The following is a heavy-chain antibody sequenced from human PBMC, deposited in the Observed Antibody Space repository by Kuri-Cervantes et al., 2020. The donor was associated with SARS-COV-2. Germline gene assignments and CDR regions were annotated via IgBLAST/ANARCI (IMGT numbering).Heavy chain of an antibody. Sequence: GGSLRLSCAASGFTFSYYVMSWVRQAPGKGLEWVSAISSSDGSTYYAGSVKGRFTISRDNSKNTLFLQMNSLRAEDTAVYYCARGGDYHLLCLEVWGQGTTVTVSS. D-gene: IGHD2-2*01. V-gene: IGHV3-23*01. CDR1: GFTFSYYV. J-gene: IGHJ6*02. CDR3: ARGGDYHLLCLEV. CDR2: ISSSDGST.